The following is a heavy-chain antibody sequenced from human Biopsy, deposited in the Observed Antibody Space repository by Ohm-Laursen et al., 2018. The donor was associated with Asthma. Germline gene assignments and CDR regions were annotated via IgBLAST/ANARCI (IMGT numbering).Heavy chain of an antibody. V-gene: IGHV1-3*01. J-gene: IGHJ3*02. Sequence: GASVKVSCKASGYTFINYAIHWVRQAPGHSLEWMGWINAANGNTKYSQKFQGRLTISRDPSASTAYMDLSSLRSEDTAVYYCARTYFDFLTGQVHDAFAMWGQGTMVTVSS. CDR1: GYTFINYA. CDR3: ARTYFDFLTGQVHDAFAM. D-gene: IGHD3-9*01. CDR2: INAANGNT.